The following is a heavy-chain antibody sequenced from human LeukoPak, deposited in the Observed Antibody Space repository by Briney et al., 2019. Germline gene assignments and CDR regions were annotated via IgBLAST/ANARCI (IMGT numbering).Heavy chain of an antibody. Sequence: ASVKVSCKASGYTFTSYGISWVRQAPGQGLEWMRWISAYNGNTNYAQKLQGRVTMTTDTSTSTAYVELRSLRSDDTAVYYCARSELRDPAGVFPWGQGTLVTVSS. V-gene: IGHV1-18*01. CDR3: ARSELRDPAGVFP. CDR1: GYTFTSYG. CDR2: ISAYNGNT. D-gene: IGHD1-7*01. J-gene: IGHJ5*02.